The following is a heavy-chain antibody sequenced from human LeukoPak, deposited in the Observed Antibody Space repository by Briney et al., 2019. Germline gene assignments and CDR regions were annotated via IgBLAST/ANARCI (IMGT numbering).Heavy chain of an antibody. CDR3: AREDPQTTVPEGLDV. D-gene: IGHD4-17*01. CDR1: GGSISRYY. J-gene: IGHJ6*02. CDR2: IYFSGAT. V-gene: IGHV4-59*01. Sequence: SETLSLTCTVSGGSISRYYSSWIRQPPGKGLEWIGYIYFSGATNYNPSLKSRVTISVDTSKNQFSLKLSSVTAADTAVYYCAREDPQTTVPEGLDVWGQGTTVIVSS.